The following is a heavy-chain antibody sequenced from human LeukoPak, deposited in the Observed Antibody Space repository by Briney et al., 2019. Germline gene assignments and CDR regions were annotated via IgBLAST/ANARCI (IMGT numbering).Heavy chain of an antibody. CDR1: DDSFSGYF. CDR3: ARASRSGSHMFDS. D-gene: IGHD1-26*01. J-gene: IGHJ4*02. CDR2: FYISGSR. Sequence: TSETLSLTCTISDDSFSGYFWSWIRQPAGKGLEWIGRFYISGSRNYNPSLKTRVTMSLDTSKRQFSLNLTSVTAADTAVYYCARASRSGSHMFDSWGQGTLVTVSS. V-gene: IGHV4-4*07.